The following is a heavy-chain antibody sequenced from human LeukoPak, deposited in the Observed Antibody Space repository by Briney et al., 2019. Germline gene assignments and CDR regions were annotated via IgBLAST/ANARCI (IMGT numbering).Heavy chain of an antibody. CDR3: ARLDYYGSGSYFDY. Sequence: GGSLRLSCVASGFTFSSYEMNWVRQAPGKGLEWVSYISSSGSTIYYADSVKGRFTISRDNARNSLYLQMNSLRAEDTAVYYCARLDYYGSGSYFDYWGQGTLVTVSS. CDR2: ISSSGSTI. J-gene: IGHJ4*02. D-gene: IGHD3-10*01. V-gene: IGHV3-48*03. CDR1: GFTFSSYE.